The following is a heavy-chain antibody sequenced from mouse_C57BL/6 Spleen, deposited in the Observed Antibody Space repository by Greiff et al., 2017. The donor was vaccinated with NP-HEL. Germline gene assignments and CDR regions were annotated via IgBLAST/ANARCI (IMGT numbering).Heavy chain of an antibody. J-gene: IGHJ3*01. D-gene: IGHD1-1*01. V-gene: IGHV7-3*01. CDR3: ASSGGSSSWFAY. Sequence: EVKLMESGGGLVQPGGSLSLSCAASGFTFTDYYMSWVRQPPGKALEWLGFIRNKANGYTTEYSASVKGRFTISRDNSQSILYLQMNALRAEDSATYYCASSGGSSSWFAYWGQGTLVTVSA. CDR2: IRNKANGYTT. CDR1: GFTFTDYY.